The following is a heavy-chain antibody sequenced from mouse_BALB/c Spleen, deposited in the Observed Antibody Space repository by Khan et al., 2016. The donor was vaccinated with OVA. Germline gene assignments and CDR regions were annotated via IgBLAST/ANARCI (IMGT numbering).Heavy chain of an antibody. D-gene: IGHD4-1*01. J-gene: IGHJ3*01. Sequence: EVELVESVGDLVKPGGSLKLSCAASGFTFRSYSMSWVRQTPDKRLEWVATISSDGDYTFFPDSVKGRFTISIDNAKNTLNLQMSSLKSEDTALYYCASHLTGSFAYWGQGTLVTVSA. CDR1: GFTFRSYS. V-gene: IGHV5-6*01. CDR2: ISSDGDYT. CDR3: ASHLTGSFAY.